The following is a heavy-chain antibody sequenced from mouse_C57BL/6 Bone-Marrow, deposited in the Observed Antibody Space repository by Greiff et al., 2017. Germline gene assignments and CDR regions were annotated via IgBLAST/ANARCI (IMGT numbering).Heavy chain of an antibody. Sequence: VQLQQSGAELARPGASVKLSCKASGYTFTSYGISWVKQRTGQGLEWIGEIYPRSGNTYYNEKFKGKATLTADKSSSTAYMELRSLTSENSAVYFCARSQLGPLFAYWGQGTLGTVSA. CDR1: GYTFTSYG. CDR3: ARSQLGPLFAY. D-gene: IGHD4-1*02. J-gene: IGHJ3*01. CDR2: IYPRSGNT. V-gene: IGHV1-81*01.